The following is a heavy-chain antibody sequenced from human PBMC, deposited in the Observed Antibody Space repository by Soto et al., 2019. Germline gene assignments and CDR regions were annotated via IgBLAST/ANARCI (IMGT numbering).Heavy chain of an antibody. CDR2: ISSSSSTI. D-gene: IGHD2-21*01. V-gene: IGHV3-48*02. CDR1: GFTFSSYS. CDR3: ARGLGVANNWFDP. Sequence: EVQLVESGGGLVQPGGSLRLSCAASGFTFSSYSMNWVRQAPGKGLEWVSYISSSSSTIYYADSVKGRFTISRDNAKNALDLQMKSLRDEDTAVYYCARGLGVANNWFDPWGQGTLVTVSS. J-gene: IGHJ5*02.